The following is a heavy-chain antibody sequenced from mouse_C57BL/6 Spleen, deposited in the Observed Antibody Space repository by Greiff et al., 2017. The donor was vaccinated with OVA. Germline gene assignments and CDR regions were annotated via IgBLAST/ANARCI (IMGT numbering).Heavy chain of an antibody. V-gene: IGHV1-54*01. CDR2: INPGSGGT. J-gene: IGHJ3*01. CDR3: SSASNYLFAY. Sequence: QVQLQESGAELVRPGTSVKVSCKASGYAFTDYLIEWVKQRPGQGLEWIGVINPGSGGTYYTEKFQGKAPLPADTSSSPAYMQLSSLTSEASAVEFCSSASNYLFAYWGQGTLVTVSA. D-gene: IGHD2-5*01. CDR1: GYAFTDYL.